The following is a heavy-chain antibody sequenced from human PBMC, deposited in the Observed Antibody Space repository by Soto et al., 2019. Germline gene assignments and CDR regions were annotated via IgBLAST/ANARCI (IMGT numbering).Heavy chain of an antibody. CDR2: IYYSGST. V-gene: IGHV4-61*01. CDR3: ARSAGGDIVVVVAASDNWFDP. J-gene: IGHJ5*02. CDR1: GGSVSIGSYY. D-gene: IGHD2-15*01. Sequence: SETLSLTCTVSGGSVSIGSYYWSWIRHPPGKGLEWIGYIYYSGSTNYSPSLKSRVTISVDTSKNQFSLKLSSVTAADTAVYYCARSAGGDIVVVVAASDNWFDPWGQGTLVTVSS.